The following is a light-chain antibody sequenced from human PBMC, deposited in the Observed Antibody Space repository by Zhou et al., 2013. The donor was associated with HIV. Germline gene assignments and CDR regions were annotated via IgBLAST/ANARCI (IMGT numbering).Light chain of an antibody. CDR3: QHYNNWPIT. CDR2: GAS. V-gene: IGKV3D-15*03. CDR1: QSVSRN. J-gene: IGKJ5*01. Sequence: EIVMTQSPATLSVSPGERATLSCRASQSVSRNLAWYQQKPGQAPRLLIYGASIRATGIPARFSGSASGTEFTPTISILQSEDFAVYYCQHYNNWPITFGQGTRLEI.